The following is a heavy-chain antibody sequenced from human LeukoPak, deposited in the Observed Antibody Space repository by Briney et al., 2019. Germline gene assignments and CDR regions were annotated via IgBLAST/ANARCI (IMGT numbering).Heavy chain of an antibody. Sequence: SETLSLTCAVYGGSFSGYYWSWIRQPPGKGLEWIGEINHSGSTNYNPSLKSRVTISVDTSKNQFSLKLSSVTAADTAVYYCARRRRGITMVRGANNWFDPWGQGTLVTVSS. CDR1: GGSFSGYY. J-gene: IGHJ5*02. V-gene: IGHV4-34*01. CDR2: INHSGST. CDR3: ARRRRGITMVRGANNWFDP. D-gene: IGHD3-10*01.